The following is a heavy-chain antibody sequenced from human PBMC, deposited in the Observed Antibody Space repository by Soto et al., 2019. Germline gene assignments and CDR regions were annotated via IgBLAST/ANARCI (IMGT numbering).Heavy chain of an antibody. Sequence: QVQLLQWGAGLLKPSETLSLTCAVYGGSFSGYYWSWIRQPPGKGLEWIGEINHSGSTNYNPSLKSRVSISVDTSKNQFSLKLSSETAADTAVYYCARKRGYYDSSGLLGYWGQGTLVTVSS. CDR3: ARKRGYYDSSGLLGY. CDR2: INHSGST. V-gene: IGHV4-34*01. J-gene: IGHJ4*02. D-gene: IGHD3-22*01. CDR1: GGSFSGYY.